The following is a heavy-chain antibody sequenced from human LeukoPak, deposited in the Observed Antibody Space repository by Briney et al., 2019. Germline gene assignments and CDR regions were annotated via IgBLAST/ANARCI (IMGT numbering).Heavy chain of an antibody. V-gene: IGHV1-24*01. CDR1: GYTLTELS. CDR3: ATDTRSFDYGSGTLSYRRWFDP. D-gene: IGHD3-10*01. J-gene: IGHJ5*02. CDR2: FDPEDGET. Sequence: ASVKVSCKVSGYTLTELSMHWVRQAPGKGLEWMGGFDPEDGETIYAQKFQGRVTMTEDTSTDTAYMELSSLRSEDTAVYYCATDTRSFDYGSGTLSYRRWFDPWGQGTLVTVSS.